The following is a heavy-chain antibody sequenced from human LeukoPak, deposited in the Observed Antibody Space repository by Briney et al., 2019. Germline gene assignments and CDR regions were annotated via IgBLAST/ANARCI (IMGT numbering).Heavy chain of an antibody. Sequence: PGGSLRLSCAASGFTVSSTYMSWVRQSPGKGLEWVSVVYKDGKMFYIDSVKGRFAISRDTSKNTVYLQMNNLRAEDTAVYYCAKHAGTSRLTKDYWGQGTLVTVSS. CDR1: GFTVSSTY. CDR3: AKHAGTSRLTKDY. CDR2: VYKDGKM. J-gene: IGHJ4*02. V-gene: IGHV3-53*01. D-gene: IGHD1-7*01.